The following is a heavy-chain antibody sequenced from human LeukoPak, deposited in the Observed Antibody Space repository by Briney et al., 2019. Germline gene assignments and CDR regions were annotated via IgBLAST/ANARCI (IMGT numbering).Heavy chain of an antibody. CDR3: ARHFGTADNFDY. V-gene: IGHV1-8*01. D-gene: IGHD2-21*02. CDR1: GYTFTNND. Sequence: GASVKVSCKTSGYTFTNNDIHWVRQAPGQALEWMGWMHPDTGDTGYARKFQGRVIMTRDTSISTAYMELSSLRPDDTAVYYCARHFGTADNFDYWGQGTLLIVSS. J-gene: IGHJ4*02. CDR2: MHPDTGDT.